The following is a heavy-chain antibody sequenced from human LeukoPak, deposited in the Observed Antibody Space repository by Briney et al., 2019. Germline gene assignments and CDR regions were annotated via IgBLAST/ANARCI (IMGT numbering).Heavy chain of an antibody. D-gene: IGHD3-10*01. CDR2: IYFSGGT. CDR1: GDSISSSNCY. V-gene: IGHV4-39*01. J-gene: IGHJ4*02. CDR3: ARGRITMVRGVLKTAYYFDY. Sequence: SETLSLTCTVSGDSISSSNCYWGWIRQPPGKGLGWIGSIYFSGGTYYNASLKSRVTISVDTSKNQFSLKLSSVTAADTAVYYCARGRITMVRGVLKTAYYFDYWGQGTLVTVSS.